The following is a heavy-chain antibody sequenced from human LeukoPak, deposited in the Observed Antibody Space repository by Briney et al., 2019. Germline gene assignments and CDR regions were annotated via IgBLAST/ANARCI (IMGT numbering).Heavy chain of an antibody. CDR3: VRGRSGSYYSPFDY. CDR2: ISHDGSSE. J-gene: IGHJ4*02. CDR1: GFPFSSYA. D-gene: IGHD1-26*01. V-gene: IGHV3-30*01. Sequence: GGSLRLSCEAFGFPFSSYAMHWVRQAPGKGLGWVSVISHDGSSEYYADSVKGRFTISRDNSKNTLNLQMNSLRTEDTAVYYCVRGRSGSYYSPFDYWGQGTLGSISS.